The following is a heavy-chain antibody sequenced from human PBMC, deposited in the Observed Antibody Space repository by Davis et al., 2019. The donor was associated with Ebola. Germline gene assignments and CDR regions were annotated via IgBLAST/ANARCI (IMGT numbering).Heavy chain of an antibody. Sequence: GSTNYNPSLKSRVTISVDTSKNQFSLKLSSVTAADTAVYYCARLGYCSGGSCTTHYGVDVWGKGTTVTVSS. D-gene: IGHD2-15*01. V-gene: IGHV4-59*01. J-gene: IGHJ6*04. CDR3: ARLGYCSGGSCTTHYGVDV. CDR2: GST.